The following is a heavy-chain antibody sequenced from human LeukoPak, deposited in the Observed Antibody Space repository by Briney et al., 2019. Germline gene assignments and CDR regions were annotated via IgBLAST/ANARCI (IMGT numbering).Heavy chain of an antibody. CDR3: AGDRDHSGFYYFDY. J-gene: IGHJ4*02. V-gene: IGHV1-46*01. Sequence: ASVKVSCKASGYTFSSYYMHWVRQAPGQGLEWMGVINPSGGSTTYAQKLQGRLTMTRDTSTSTVYMELSSLRSEDTAVYYWAGDRDHSGFYYFDYWGQGTLVTVSS. D-gene: IGHD3-10*01. CDR1: GYTFSSYY. CDR2: INPSGGST.